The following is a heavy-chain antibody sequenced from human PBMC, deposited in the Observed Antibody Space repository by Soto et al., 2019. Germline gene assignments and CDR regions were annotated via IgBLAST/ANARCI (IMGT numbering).Heavy chain of an antibody. J-gene: IGHJ5*02. CDR1: GVSFNSYD. CDR2: ISYDGSNT. CDR3: ARISRYCSGGDCHA. V-gene: IGHV3-30*03. Sequence: VGSLRLSCAASGVSFNSYDMHGVRQAPGKGPEWVAIISYDGSNTYYSDSVRGRFTISRDNSKDTLYLQMHSLRSEDTAIYHCARISRYCSGGDCHAWGQGTQVTVSA. D-gene: IGHD2-15*01.